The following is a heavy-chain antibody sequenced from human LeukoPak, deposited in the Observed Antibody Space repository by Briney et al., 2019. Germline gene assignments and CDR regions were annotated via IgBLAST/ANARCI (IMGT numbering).Heavy chain of an antibody. J-gene: IGHJ4*02. CDR2: LPPDELDI. CDR3: ARGGIQLWSASVPFDY. Sequence: GGSLRLSCAASGFTFTNYWMHWVRQAPGMGLVWVSRLPPDELDIIYADSVKGRFTVSRDNAKNTVYLQMNNLRAEDTAVYYCARGGIQLWSASVPFDYWGQGTLVTVSS. V-gene: IGHV3-74*01. D-gene: IGHD5-18*01. CDR1: GFTFTNYW.